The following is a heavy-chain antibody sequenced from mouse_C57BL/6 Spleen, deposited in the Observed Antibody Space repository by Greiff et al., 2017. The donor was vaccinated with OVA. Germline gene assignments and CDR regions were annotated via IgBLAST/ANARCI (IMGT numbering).Heavy chain of an antibody. Sequence: QVQLQQPGAELVKPGASVKLSCKASGYTFTSYWMHWVKQRPGQGLEWIGMIHPNSGSTNYNEKFKSKATLTVDKASSTAYMQLSSLTSEDSAVXYCASFLDDAMDYWGQGTSVTVSS. CDR1: GYTFTSYW. CDR3: ASFLDDAMDY. CDR2: IHPNSGST. V-gene: IGHV1-64*01. J-gene: IGHJ4*01.